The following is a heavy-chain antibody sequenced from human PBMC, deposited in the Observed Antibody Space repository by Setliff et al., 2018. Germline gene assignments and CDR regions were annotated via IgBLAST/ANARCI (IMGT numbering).Heavy chain of an antibody. CDR3: ARTGTYRYFDH. CDR2: IHYLGTT. Sequence: PSETLSLTCTVSGASTSSGTYYWGWIRQPPGKGLEWIGRIHYLGTTYSNASLASRLTMSVDTSKNQFSLRLTSVTAADTAVYYCARTGTYRYFDHWGQGTLVTVSS. J-gene: IGHJ4*02. D-gene: IGHD1-1*01. CDR1: GASTSSGTYY. V-gene: IGHV4-39*01.